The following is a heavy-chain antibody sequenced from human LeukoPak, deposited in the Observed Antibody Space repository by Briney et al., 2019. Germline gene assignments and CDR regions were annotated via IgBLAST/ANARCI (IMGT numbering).Heavy chain of an antibody. CDR1: GFTFSSYV. Sequence: GGSLRLSCAASGFTFSSYVMSWVRQAPGKGLEWVSTISGSGDYTYYADSVKGRFTISRDNSKNTLYLQMNSLRAEDTAVYYCAKRYFSVVVPAASKSPPGYWGQGTLVTVSS. V-gene: IGHV3-23*01. CDR2: ISGSGDYT. J-gene: IGHJ4*02. D-gene: IGHD2-2*01. CDR3: AKRYFSVVVPAASKSPPGY.